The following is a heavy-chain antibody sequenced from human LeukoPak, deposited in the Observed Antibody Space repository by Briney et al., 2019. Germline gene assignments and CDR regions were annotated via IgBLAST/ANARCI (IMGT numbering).Heavy chain of an antibody. CDR2: INHGGST. J-gene: IGHJ5*02. CDR3: ARGGGYNWFDP. CDR1: GGSFSGYY. V-gene: IGHV4-34*01. Sequence: SETLSLTCAVYGGSFSGYYWSWIRQPPGKGLEWIGEINHGGSTNYNPSLKSRVTISVDTSKNQFSLKLNSLTAADTAVYYCARGGGYNWFDPWGEGTLVTVSS. D-gene: IGHD5-12*01.